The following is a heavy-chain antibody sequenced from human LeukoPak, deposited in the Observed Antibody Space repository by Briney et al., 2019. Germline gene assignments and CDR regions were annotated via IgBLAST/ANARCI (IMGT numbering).Heavy chain of an antibody. D-gene: IGHD6-19*01. CDR1: GGSISTDASY. Sequence: PSETLSLTCTASGGSISTDASYWAWIRQPPGKGLEWIGSIYYSGSTYYSSSLKSRVTLSVDTSKNQFSLKMSSVTAADTAVFYCAGLFSRGWEYHFGLDVWGQGTTVTVS. V-gene: IGHV4-39*01. CDR2: IYYSGST. CDR3: AGLFSRGWEYHFGLDV. J-gene: IGHJ6*02.